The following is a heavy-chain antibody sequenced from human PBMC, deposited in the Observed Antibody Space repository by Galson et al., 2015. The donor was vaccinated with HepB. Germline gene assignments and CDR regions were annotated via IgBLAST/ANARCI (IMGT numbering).Heavy chain of an antibody. D-gene: IGHD2-8*01. V-gene: IGHV1-69*04. Sequence: SVKVSCKASGGTFSSYAISWVRQAPGQGLEWMGRIIPILGIANYAQKFQGRVTITADKSTSTAYMELSSLRSEDTAVYYCAVGTRCTNGVCRRVPVGTFDYWGQGTLVTVSS. CDR2: IIPILGIA. CDR1: GGTFSSYA. J-gene: IGHJ4*02. CDR3: AVGTRCTNGVCRRVPVGTFDY.